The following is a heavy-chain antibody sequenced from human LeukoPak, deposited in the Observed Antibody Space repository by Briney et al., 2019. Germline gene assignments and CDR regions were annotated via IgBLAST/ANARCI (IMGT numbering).Heavy chain of an antibody. Sequence: GGSLRLSCGASGFTFSRYWMNWVRQAPGRGLEWVANIKPDGSETYYVDSVRGRFTISRDNAKDSLFLQMSTLGVEDTAVYYCLASADLRWGQGTLVTVSS. CDR2: IKPDGSET. CDR1: GFTFSRYW. D-gene: IGHD2-2*01. V-gene: IGHV3-7*01. J-gene: IGHJ4*02. CDR3: LASADLR.